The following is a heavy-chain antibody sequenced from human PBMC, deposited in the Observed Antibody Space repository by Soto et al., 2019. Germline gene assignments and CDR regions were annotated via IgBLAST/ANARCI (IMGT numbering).Heavy chain of an antibody. Sequence: QVQLVESGGGVVQPGRSLRLSCAASGFTFSSYGMHWVRQAPGKGLEWVAVISYDGGNKYYADSMKRRFTISSDNSKNTMYLQMNSLRGEDMAVYYCAKGKGFGRSWYYAMDVWGQGTTVTVSS. CDR1: GFTFSSYG. CDR3: AKGKGFGRSWYYAMDV. D-gene: IGHD6-13*01. CDR2: ISYDGGNK. V-gene: IGHV3-30*18. J-gene: IGHJ6*02.